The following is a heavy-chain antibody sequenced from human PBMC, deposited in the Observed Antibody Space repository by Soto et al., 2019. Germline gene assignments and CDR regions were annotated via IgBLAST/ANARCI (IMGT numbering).Heavy chain of an antibody. CDR2: ISAYNGNT. Sequence: QVQLVQSGAEVKKPGASVKVSCKASGYTFTSYGISWVRQAPGQGLEWMGWISAYNGNTNYAQTLQGRVTMTTDTSTSRDDMELRSLRYDDTAVYYCARSRRPGCSSTSCQYNWFDPWGQGTLVTVSS. D-gene: IGHD2-2*01. CDR3: ARSRRPGCSSTSCQYNWFDP. CDR1: GYTFTSYG. J-gene: IGHJ5*02. V-gene: IGHV1-18*01.